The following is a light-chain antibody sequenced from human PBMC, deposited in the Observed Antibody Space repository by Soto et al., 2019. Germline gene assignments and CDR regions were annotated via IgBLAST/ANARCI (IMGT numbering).Light chain of an antibody. V-gene: IGKV4-1*01. CDR2: WAS. J-gene: IGKJ2*01. CDR1: QSVLYNSNNKNY. Sequence: DIVMTQSPDSLAVSLGERATINCKSSQSVLYNSNNKNYLAWYQQKPGQPPKLLIYWASTRESGVPDRFSGSGSGTDFTLTINNLQAEDVAVYYCQQYYSTPYTFGQGTKLEIK. CDR3: QQYYSTPYT.